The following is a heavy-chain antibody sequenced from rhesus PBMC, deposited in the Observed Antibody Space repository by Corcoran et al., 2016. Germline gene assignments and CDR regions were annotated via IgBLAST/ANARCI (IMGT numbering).Heavy chain of an antibody. D-gene: IGHD3-28*01. CDR2: IYGKSTST. J-gene: IGHJ4*01. V-gene: IGHV4S10*01. CDR1: GGSIRDRYR. CDR3: ARSHYYGSGYNFDY. Sequence: QLQLQESGPGLVKPSETLSLTCAVSGGSIRDRYRWSWIRQPPGKGVEWIGYIYGKSTSTNHNPSLKSRVTMSKDTSKNQFSLKLSSVTAADTAVYYGARSHYYGSGYNFDYWGQGVLVTVSS.